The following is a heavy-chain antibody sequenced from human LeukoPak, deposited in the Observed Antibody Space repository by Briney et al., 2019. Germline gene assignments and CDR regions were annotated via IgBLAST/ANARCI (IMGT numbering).Heavy chain of an antibody. CDR2: ISTSSDTI. D-gene: IGHD1-26*01. Sequence: PGGSLRLSCAASGFTFSSYEMDWVRQTPGKGLEWLSHISTSSDTIYYADSVKGRFAISRDNAKDSLYLQMNSLRAEDTAVYYCARSGSYYFDYYYYYGMDVWGQGTTVTVSS. V-gene: IGHV3-48*03. CDR3: ARSGSYYFDYYYYYGMDV. CDR1: GFTFSSYE. J-gene: IGHJ6*02.